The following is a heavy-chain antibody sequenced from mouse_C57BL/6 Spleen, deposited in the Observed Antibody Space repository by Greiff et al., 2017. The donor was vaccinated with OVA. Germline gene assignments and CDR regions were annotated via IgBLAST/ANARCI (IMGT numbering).Heavy chain of an antibody. Sequence: QVQLQQSGPELVKPGASVKLSCKASGYTFTSYDINWVKQRPGQGLEWIGWIYPRDGSTKYNEKFKGKATLTVDTSSSTAYMELHSLTSEDSAVYFCARAYGRSYYYAMDYWGQGTSVTVSS. CDR2: IYPRDGST. J-gene: IGHJ4*01. CDR3: ARAYGRSYYYAMDY. V-gene: IGHV1-85*01. CDR1: GYTFTSYD. D-gene: IGHD1-1*01.